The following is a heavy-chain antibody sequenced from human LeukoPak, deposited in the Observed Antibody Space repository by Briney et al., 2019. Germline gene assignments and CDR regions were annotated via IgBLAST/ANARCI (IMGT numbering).Heavy chain of an antibody. CDR2: ISGSRGST. D-gene: IGHD3-22*01. J-gene: IGHJ4*02. V-gene: IGHV3-23*01. CDR1: GFTFSSYA. CDR3: AKGEGEGDYYDSSGYFSFDY. Sequence: PGGSLRLACAASGFTFSSYAMSWVRQAPGKGLEWVSAISGSRGSTYYADSVKGRFTISRDNSKNTLYLQMNSLRAEDTAVYYCAKGEGEGDYYDSSGYFSFDYWGQGTLVTVSS.